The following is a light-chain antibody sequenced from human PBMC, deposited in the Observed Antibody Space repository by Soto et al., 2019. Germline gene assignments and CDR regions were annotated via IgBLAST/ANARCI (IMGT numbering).Light chain of an antibody. CDR2: AAS. CDR3: QQSYSTPPV. J-gene: IGKJ1*01. V-gene: IGKV1-39*01. Sequence: DIQMTQSPSSLSASVGDRVTITCRASQSISSYLNWYQQKPGKAPKLLIYAASSLQSGVPSRFSGSGSGTDFTLTISSLQPEDFATYYCQQSYSTPPVFGQETKVEIK. CDR1: QSISSY.